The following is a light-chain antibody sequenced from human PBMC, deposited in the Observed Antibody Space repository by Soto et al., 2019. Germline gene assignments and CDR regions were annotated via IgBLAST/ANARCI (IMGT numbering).Light chain of an antibody. Sequence: QSVLTQPPSASGTPGQRVTISCSGSSSNIGSKFVYWYQQLPGTAPKLLIYRDNERPSGVPDRFSGSKSGTSAPLAISGLRSEDEADYYCAAWDVKLTAVFGGGTKLTVL. J-gene: IGLJ3*02. V-gene: IGLV1-47*01. CDR2: RDN. CDR1: SSNIGSKF. CDR3: AAWDVKLTAV.